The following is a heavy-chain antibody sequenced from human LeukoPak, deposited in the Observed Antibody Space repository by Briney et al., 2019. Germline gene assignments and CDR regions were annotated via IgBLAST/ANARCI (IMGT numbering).Heavy chain of an antibody. CDR2: ISWNSGSI. CDR1: GFTFDDYA. J-gene: IGHJ4*02. Sequence: GRSLRLSCAASGFTFDDYAMHWVRQAPGKGLEWVSGISWNSGSIVYADSVKGRFTISRDNAKNSLYLQMNSLRAEDTALYYCARESGYCSGGSCYPDYWGQGTLVTVSS. D-gene: IGHD2-15*01. V-gene: IGHV3-9*01. CDR3: ARESGYCSGGSCYPDY.